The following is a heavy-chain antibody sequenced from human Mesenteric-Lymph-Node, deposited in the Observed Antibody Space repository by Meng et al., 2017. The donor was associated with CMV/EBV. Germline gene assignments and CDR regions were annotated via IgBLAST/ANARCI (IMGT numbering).Heavy chain of an antibody. J-gene: IGHJ6*02. CDR3: TRCGLYYDFWSGPYYYYGMDV. D-gene: IGHD3-3*01. Sequence: GGSLRLSCTASGFTFGDYAMSWVRQAPGKGLEWVGFIRSKAHGGTTEYAASVKGRFTISRDDSKSIAYLQMNSLKTEDTAVYYCTRCGLYYDFWSGPYYYYGMDVWGQGTTVTVSS. CDR2: IRSKAHGGTT. V-gene: IGHV3-49*04. CDR1: GFTFGDYA.